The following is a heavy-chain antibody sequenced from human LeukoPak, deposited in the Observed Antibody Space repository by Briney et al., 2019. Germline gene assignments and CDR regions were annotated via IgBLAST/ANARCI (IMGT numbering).Heavy chain of an antibody. J-gene: IGHJ4*02. CDR1: GFTFRSDW. CDR2: ISGDGSTT. D-gene: IGHD4-17*01. CDR3: ARDLAYGGDY. Sequence: GGSLRLSCAASGFTFRSDWMHWVRQPPGKGPEWISRISGDGSTTTYADSVKGRFTISRDNAKNTLYLQMSSLRAEDTAVYYCARDLAYGGDYWGQGTLVTVSS. V-gene: IGHV3-74*01.